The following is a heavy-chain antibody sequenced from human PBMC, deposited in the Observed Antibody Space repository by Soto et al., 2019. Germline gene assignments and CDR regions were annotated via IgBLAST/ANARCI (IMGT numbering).Heavy chain of an antibody. CDR3: GRTFWGGGNIDY. CDR2: ISYDGSNK. CDR1: GFTFSSYA. V-gene: IGHV3-30-3*01. D-gene: IGHD3-16*01. J-gene: IGHJ4*02. Sequence: LRLSCAASGFTFSSYAMHWVRQAPGKGLEWVAVISYDGSNKYYADSVKGRFTISRDNSKNTLYLQMNSLRAEDTAVYYCGRTFWGGGNIDYWGQGTLVTVSS.